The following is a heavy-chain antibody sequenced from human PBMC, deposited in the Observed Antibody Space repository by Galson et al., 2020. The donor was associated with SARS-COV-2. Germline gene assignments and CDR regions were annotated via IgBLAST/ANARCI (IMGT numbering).Heavy chain of an antibody. Sequence: GESLRISCKGSGYSFTNYWIAWVRQMPGKGLEWMGIIYPGDSDTRYSPSFQGQVTISADKSINTAYLQWSSLKASDTALYYCARHGGTVESNSGSSFVPFDIWGQGTMVTVSS. V-gene: IGHV5-51*01. CDR1: GYSFTNYW. J-gene: IGHJ3*02. D-gene: IGHD1-26*01. CDR2: IYPGDSDT. CDR3: ARHGGTVESNSGSSFVPFDI.